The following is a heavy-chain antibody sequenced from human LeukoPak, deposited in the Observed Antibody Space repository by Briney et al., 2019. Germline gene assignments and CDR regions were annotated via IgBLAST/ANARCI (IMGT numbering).Heavy chain of an antibody. CDR1: GFTFEDYA. J-gene: IGHJ3*02. CDR3: TKDLFERLTPYTAFDI. D-gene: IGHD3-9*01. V-gene: IGHV3-9*01. CDR2: ITWNNDKI. Sequence: GRSLRLSCAASGFTFEDYAMHWVRQAPGKGLEWVSSITWNNDKIAYTDSVKGRFTISRDSARSSLYLQMNSLRPEDTALYYCTKDLFERLTPYTAFDIWGQGTMVSVSS.